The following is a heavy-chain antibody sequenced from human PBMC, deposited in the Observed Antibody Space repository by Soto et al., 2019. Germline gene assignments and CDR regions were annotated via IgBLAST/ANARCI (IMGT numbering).Heavy chain of an antibody. V-gene: IGHV1-69*02. J-gene: IGHJ5*02. CDR1: GGTFSSYT. Sequence: QVQLVQSGAEVKKPGSSVKVSCKASGGTFSSYTISWVRQAPGQGLAWMGRIIPILGIANYAQTFQRRVTITADKSTSTAYMELSSLRSEDTAVYYCAPSRGIRFDPWGQGTLVTVSS. CDR3: APSRGIRFDP. CDR2: IIPILGIA. D-gene: IGHD1-26*01.